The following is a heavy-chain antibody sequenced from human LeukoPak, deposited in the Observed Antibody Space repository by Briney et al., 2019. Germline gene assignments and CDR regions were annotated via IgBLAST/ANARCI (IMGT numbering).Heavy chain of an antibody. J-gene: IGHJ5*02. V-gene: IGHV4-34*01. CDR1: GGSFSGYY. CDR2: INHSGST. Sequence: SETLSLTCAVYGGSFSGYYWSWIRQPPGKGLERIGEINHSGSTNYNPSLKSRVTISVDTSKNQFSLKLSSVTAADTAVYYCARGRYYGSGSYKWFDPWGQGTLVTVPS. CDR3: ARGRYYGSGSYKWFDP. D-gene: IGHD3-10*01.